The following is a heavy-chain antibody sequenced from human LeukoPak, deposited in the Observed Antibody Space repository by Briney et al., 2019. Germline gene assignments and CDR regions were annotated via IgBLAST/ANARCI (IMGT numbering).Heavy chain of an antibody. CDR1: GFTFSNYG. D-gene: IGHD3-10*01. Sequence: GGSLRLSCGASGFTFSNYGMSWVRHTPGKGLEWVSAISGSGDATFYADSVQGRFTISRDNSNNTLYLQMNSLRAEDTAVYYWAPHYGSGSTNGPAPWGKGPRVTASS. CDR2: ISGSGDAT. J-gene: IGHJ5*02. CDR3: APHYGSGSTNGPAP. V-gene: IGHV3-23*01.